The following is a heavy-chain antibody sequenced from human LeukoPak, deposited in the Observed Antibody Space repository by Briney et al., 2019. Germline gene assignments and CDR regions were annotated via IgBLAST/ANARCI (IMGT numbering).Heavy chain of an antibody. CDR1: GLTFTNYA. D-gene: IGHD3-22*01. J-gene: IGHJ5*01. CDR3: ATGYSDSLRSPLDS. V-gene: IGHV3-23*01. Sequence: PGGSLRLSCAASGLTFTNYALTWIRQAPGKGLEWVSSISGRGGNTYYADSVKGRFTISRDDSKNTLFLQMNSLRAEDTAVYYCATGYSDSLRSPLDSWGQGTLVTVSS. CDR2: ISGRGGNT.